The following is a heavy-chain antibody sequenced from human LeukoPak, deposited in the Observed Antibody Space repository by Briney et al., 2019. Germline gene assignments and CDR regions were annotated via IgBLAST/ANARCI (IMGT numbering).Heavy chain of an antibody. J-gene: IGHJ4*02. D-gene: IGHD6-19*01. Sequence: GGSLRLSCAASGFTFSSYAMSWVRQAPGKGLEWVSSISSSSSYIYYADSVKGRFTISRDNAKNSLYLQMNSLRAEDTAVYYCASSRIAVAGNPYYFDYWGQGTLVTVSS. V-gene: IGHV3-21*01. CDR3: ASSRIAVAGNPYYFDY. CDR2: ISSSSSYI. CDR1: GFTFSSYA.